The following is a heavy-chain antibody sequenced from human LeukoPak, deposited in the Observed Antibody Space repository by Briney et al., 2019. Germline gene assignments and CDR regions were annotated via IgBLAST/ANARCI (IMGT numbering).Heavy chain of an antibody. V-gene: IGHV3-9*01. CDR1: GFTFDDYA. D-gene: IGHD3-9*01. CDR2: ISWNSGSI. Sequence: PGRSPRLSCAASGFTFDDYAMHWVRQAPGKGLEWVSGISWNSGSIGYADSVKGRFTISRDNAKNSLYLQMNSLRAEDTALYYCAKEKGYYDILTGYSPFDYWGQGTLVTVSS. J-gene: IGHJ4*02. CDR3: AKEKGYYDILTGYSPFDY.